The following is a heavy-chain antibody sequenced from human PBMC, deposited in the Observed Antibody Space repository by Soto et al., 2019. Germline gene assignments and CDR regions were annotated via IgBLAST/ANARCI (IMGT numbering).Heavy chain of an antibody. CDR1: GYSFTSYW. CDR3: ARHGDCSSTSCYGELSFDP. J-gene: IGHJ5*02. V-gene: IGHV5-51*01. D-gene: IGHD2-2*03. Sequence: GESLKISCKGSGYSFTSYWIGWVRQMPGKGLEWMGIIYPGDSDTRYSPSFQGQVTISADKSISTAYLQWSSLKASDTAMYYCARHGDCSSTSCYGELSFDPWGQGTLVTVSS. CDR2: IYPGDSDT.